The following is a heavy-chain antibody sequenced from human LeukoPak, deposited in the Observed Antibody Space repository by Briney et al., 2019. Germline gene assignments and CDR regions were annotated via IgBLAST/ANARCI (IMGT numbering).Heavy chain of an antibody. CDR3: ARGPMITFGGVIGNFDY. Sequence: PPETLSLTCTVYVGSFSGYYWSWIRQPPGKGLEWIGEINHSGSTNYNPSLKSRVTISVDTSKNQFSLKLSSVTAADTAVYYCARGPMITFGGVIGNFDYWGQGTLVTVSS. J-gene: IGHJ4*02. CDR2: INHSGST. D-gene: IGHD3-16*02. CDR1: VGSFSGYY. V-gene: IGHV4-34*01.